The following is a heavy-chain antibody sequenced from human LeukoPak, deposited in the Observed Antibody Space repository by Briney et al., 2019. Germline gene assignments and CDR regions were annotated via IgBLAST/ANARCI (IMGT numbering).Heavy chain of an antibody. CDR3: ARRAESSDY. CDR2: IDITSSYI. J-gene: IGHJ4*02. CDR1: GFSFSSYS. Sequence: GGSLRLSCAASGFSFSSYSMNWVRQAPGKGLEWVSSIDITSSYIHYADSVKGRFTVSRDNAENSLYLQMNSLRAEDTAVYYCARRAESSDYWGQGTLVTVSS. V-gene: IGHV3-21*01.